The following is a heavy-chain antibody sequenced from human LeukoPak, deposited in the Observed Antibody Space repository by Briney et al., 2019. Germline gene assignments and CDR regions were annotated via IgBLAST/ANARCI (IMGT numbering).Heavy chain of an antibody. Sequence: TSGTLSLTCAVSGGSISSNNWWGWVRQPPGKGLEWIGEINHSGSTNYNPSLKSRVTISVDTSKNQFSLKLSSVTAADTAVYYCARGWSVVPDYWGQGTLVTVSS. D-gene: IGHD4-23*01. CDR1: GGSISSNNW. J-gene: IGHJ4*02. CDR2: INHSGST. V-gene: IGHV4-4*02. CDR3: ARGWSVVPDY.